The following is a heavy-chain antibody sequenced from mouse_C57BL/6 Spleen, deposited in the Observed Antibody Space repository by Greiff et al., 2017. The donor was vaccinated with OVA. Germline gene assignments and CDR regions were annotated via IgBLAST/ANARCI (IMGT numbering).Heavy chain of an antibody. CDR3: TTGYSLVLAATGAY. V-gene: IGHV14-4*01. D-gene: IGHD1-1*01. CDR1: GFSIKDDY. Sequence: EVQLQESGAELVRPGASVKLSCTASGFSIKDDYMHWVKQRPEQGLEWIGWIDPENGDTEYASKFQGKATITADTSSNTAYLQLSSLTSEDTAVYYCTTGYSLVLAATGAYWGQGTLVTVSA. CDR2: IDPENGDT. J-gene: IGHJ3*01.